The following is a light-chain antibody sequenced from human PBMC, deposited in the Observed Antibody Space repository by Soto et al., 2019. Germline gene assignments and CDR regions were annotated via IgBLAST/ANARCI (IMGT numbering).Light chain of an antibody. J-gene: IGKJ4*01. CDR2: DAS. CDR1: QSVSSY. CDR3: QQRSNWPLLT. V-gene: IGKV3-11*01. Sequence: EIVLTQSPATLSLSPGERATLSCRASQSVSSYLAWYQQKPGQAPRLLIYDASNRATGIPARFSGSGSGTDFTLTISSLEPEDFAVHYCQQRSNWPLLTFGGGTQVEIK.